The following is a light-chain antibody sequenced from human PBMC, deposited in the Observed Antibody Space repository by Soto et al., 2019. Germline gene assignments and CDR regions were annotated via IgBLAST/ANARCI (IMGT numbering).Light chain of an antibody. CDR2: EVS. CDR1: SSDVGDYNF. CDR3: SSYTSTSTRV. Sequence: QSALTQPASVSGSPGQSITISCTGTSSDVGDYNFVSWYQQLPGKAPKLMIYEVSYRPSGVSDRFSGSKSGNTASLTISGLQAEDEADYYCSSYTSTSTRVFGGGTKVTVL. V-gene: IGLV2-14*03. J-gene: IGLJ3*02.